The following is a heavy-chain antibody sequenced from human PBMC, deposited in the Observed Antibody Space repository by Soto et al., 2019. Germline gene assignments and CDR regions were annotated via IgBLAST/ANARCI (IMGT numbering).Heavy chain of an antibody. D-gene: IGHD5-12*01. J-gene: IGHJ6*02. Sequence: SVKVSGKASGGTFSSYAISGLRQAPGQGLEGMGGIIPIFGTANSEQKFQGRGTITAAEATSTAYMELSSMRSEDTAVYYCERPTVGYVGYYYYGMDVWGQGTTVTVSS. CDR1: GGTFSSYA. CDR2: IIPIFGTA. V-gene: IGHV1-69*13. CDR3: ERPTVGYVGYYYYGMDV.